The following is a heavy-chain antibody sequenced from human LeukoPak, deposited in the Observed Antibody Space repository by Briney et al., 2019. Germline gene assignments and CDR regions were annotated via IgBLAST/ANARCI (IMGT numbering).Heavy chain of an antibody. J-gene: IGHJ4*02. Sequence: SETLSLTCTVSGFSISTGYYWGWIRQPPGKGLEWIANIYHSGSTYYNPSLKSRVTISVDTSKNQFSLNLSSVTAADSAVYFCARVKDTAVVPFDYWGQGTLVTVSS. V-gene: IGHV4-38-2*02. CDR3: ARVKDTAVVPFDY. CDR2: IYHSGST. CDR1: GFSISTGYY. D-gene: IGHD5-18*01.